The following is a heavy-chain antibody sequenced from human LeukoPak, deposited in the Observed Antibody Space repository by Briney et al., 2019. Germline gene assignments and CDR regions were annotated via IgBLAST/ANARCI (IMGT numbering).Heavy chain of an antibody. J-gene: IGHJ4*02. D-gene: IGHD3-3*01. CDR1: GFTFSSYA. CDR3: ARDPSYDFWSGSMGY. CDR2: ISYDGSNK. V-gene: IGHV3-30*01. Sequence: GGSLRLSCAASGFTFSSYAMHWVRQAPGKGLEWVAVISYDGSNKYYADSVKGRFTISRDNSKNTLYLQMNSLRAEDTAVYYCARDPSYDFWSGSMGYWGQGTLVTVSS.